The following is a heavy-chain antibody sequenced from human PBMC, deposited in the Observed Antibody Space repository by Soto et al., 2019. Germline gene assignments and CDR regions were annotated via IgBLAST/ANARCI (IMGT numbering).Heavy chain of an antibody. CDR1: GFTFNIYA. V-gene: IGHV3-23*01. CDR3: AREFGGYYFHY. D-gene: IGHD3-16*01. Sequence: VQLLESGGGLVQPGGSLRLSCAASGFTFNIYAMSWVRQAPGKGLEWVASFSSTGGSTYYADSVKGRFTISRDDSKNTVDLQLNSLRAEDTAVYYCAREFGGYYFHYWGQGTLVTVSS. J-gene: IGHJ4*02. CDR2: FSSTGGST.